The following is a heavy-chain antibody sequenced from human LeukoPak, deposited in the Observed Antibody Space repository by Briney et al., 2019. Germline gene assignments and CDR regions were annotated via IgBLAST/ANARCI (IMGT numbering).Heavy chain of an antibody. V-gene: IGHV3-7*01. J-gene: IGHJ6*02. CDR3: ARDCSSTSCYDVYYYYYGMDV. D-gene: IGHD2-2*01. Sequence: GGSLRLSCAASGFTFSSYWMSWVRQAPGKGLEWVANIKQDGSEKYYVDSVKGRFTISRDNAKNSLYPQMNSLRAEDTAVYYCARDCSSTSCYDVYYYYYGMDVWGQGTTVTVSS. CDR2: IKQDGSEK. CDR1: GFTFSSYW.